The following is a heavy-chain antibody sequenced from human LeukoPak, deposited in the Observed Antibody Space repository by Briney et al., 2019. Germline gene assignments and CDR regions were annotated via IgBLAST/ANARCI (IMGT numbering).Heavy chain of an antibody. D-gene: IGHD3-22*01. CDR3: ARDIYDSSGGGDAFDI. Sequence: ASAKVSCKAFGYTFTSYGISWVRQAPGQGLEWMGWISAYNGNTNYAQKLQGRVTMTTDTSTSTAYMELRSLRSDDTAVYYCARDIYDSSGGGDAFDIWGQGTMVTVSS. CDR2: ISAYNGNT. V-gene: IGHV1-18*01. CDR1: GYTFTSYG. J-gene: IGHJ3*02.